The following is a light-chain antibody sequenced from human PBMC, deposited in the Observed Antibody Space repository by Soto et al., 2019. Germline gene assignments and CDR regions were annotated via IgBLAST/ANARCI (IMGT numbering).Light chain of an antibody. Sequence: EIVMTQSPATLSVSPGERATLSCRASQSVSSKLAWYQQKPGQAPRLLIYGASTRATGIPARFSGSGSGTEFTLTISSLQSEDFAVYYCQQYNNWPPLTFGQGTKVEVK. V-gene: IGKV3-15*01. CDR2: GAS. J-gene: IGKJ1*01. CDR1: QSVSSK. CDR3: QQYNNWPPLT.